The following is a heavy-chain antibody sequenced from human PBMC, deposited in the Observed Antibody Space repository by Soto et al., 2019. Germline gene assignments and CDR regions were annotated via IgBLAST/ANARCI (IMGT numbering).Heavy chain of an antibody. CDR1: GFTFSSYA. V-gene: IGHV3-30*18. CDR3: AKALGELSPESYDY. CDR2: ISYDGSDK. J-gene: IGHJ4*02. D-gene: IGHD3-16*02. Sequence: QVQLVESGGGVVQPGRSLRLSCAASGFTFSSYAMHWVSQAPGKWLEWVAVISYDGSDKYYADSVKGRFTISRDNSKNTLNLQMNSLRAVDTALYYCAKALGELSPESYDYWGQGTLITVSS.